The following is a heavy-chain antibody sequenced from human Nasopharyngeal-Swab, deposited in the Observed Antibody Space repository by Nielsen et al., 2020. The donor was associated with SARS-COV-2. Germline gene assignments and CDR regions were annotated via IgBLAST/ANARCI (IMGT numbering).Heavy chain of an antibody. Sequence: WIRQPPGKGLEWVSVIYSGGSTYYADSVKGRFTISRDNSKNTLYLQMNSLRAEDTAVYYCARDGQSYGMDVWGQGTTGTVSS. CDR2: IYSGGST. J-gene: IGHJ6*02. V-gene: IGHV3-53*01. CDR3: ARDGQSYGMDV.